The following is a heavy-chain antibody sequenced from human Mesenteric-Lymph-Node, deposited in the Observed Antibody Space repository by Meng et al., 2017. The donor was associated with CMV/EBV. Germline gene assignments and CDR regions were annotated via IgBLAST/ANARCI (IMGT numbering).Heavy chain of an antibody. J-gene: IGHJ4*02. CDR2: IRFDGSNT. Sequence: GGSLRLSCTASGLKFNSYGMHWVRQAPGKGLEWVAYIRFDGSNTWYADSVKGRFTISRDNSKNTMYLQMHSLRAEDTALYFCAQDGGYYSMTAFSFLDHWGQGTLVTVSS. CDR1: GLKFNSYG. D-gene: IGHD2-21*02. CDR3: AQDGGYYSMTAFSFLDH. V-gene: IGHV3-30*02.